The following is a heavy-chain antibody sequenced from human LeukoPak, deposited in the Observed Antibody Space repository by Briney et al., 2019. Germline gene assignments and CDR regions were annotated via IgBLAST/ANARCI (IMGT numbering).Heavy chain of an antibody. D-gene: IGHD1-26*01. Sequence: PSETLSLTCTVYGCSISSYYWSWIRQPPGKGLEWIGYIYYSGSTNYNPSLKSRVTISVDTSKNQFSLKLSSVTAADTAVYYCARGGPYSGIDYWGQGTLVTVSS. V-gene: IGHV4-59*01. CDR1: GCSISSYY. CDR2: IYYSGST. J-gene: IGHJ4*02. CDR3: ARGGPYSGIDY.